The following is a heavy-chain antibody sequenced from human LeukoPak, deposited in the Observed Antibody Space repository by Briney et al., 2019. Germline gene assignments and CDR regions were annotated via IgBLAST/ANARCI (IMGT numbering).Heavy chain of an antibody. CDR3: ASYPRYSSSPPFDY. J-gene: IGHJ4*02. Sequence: ASVKLSCKASGYSFTGQDMHWVRQAPGQGLEWMGWINPNAGGTNYAQKFQGRVTMTRDTTISAAFMQLSRLTSDDTAVYYCASYPRYSSSPPFDYWGQGTLVTVSP. CDR2: INPNAGGT. D-gene: IGHD6-6*01. CDR1: GYSFTGQD. V-gene: IGHV1-2*02.